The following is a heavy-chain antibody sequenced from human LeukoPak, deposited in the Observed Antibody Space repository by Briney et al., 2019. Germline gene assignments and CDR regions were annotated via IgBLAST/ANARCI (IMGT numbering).Heavy chain of an antibody. J-gene: IGHJ4*02. CDR3: ARDSIVGATPFDY. CDR2: INSDGSST. D-gene: IGHD1-26*01. CDR1: GFTFSSYW. Sequence: PGGSLRLSCAASGFTFSSYWMHWVRQAPGKGLVWVSRINSDGSSTSCADSVKGRFTISRDNAKNTLYLQMNSLRAEDTAVYYCARDSIVGATPFDYWGQGTLVTVSS. V-gene: IGHV3-74*01.